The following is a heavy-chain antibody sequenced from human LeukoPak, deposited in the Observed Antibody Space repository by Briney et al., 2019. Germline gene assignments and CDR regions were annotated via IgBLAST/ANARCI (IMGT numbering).Heavy chain of an antibody. CDR3: LRTEGDPPDD. CDR2: VHHSGNS. Sequence: SETLSLTCAVSGYSITKDYAWGWVRQPPGKGLEWIGSVHHSGNSLYNPSLKSRVSVSLDTSRNQFSLKVRSVTAADTAVYYWLRTEGDPPDDLGQGTLLIVSS. J-gene: IGHJ4*02. CDR1: GYSITKDYA. V-gene: IGHV4-38-2*01. D-gene: IGHD3-10*01.